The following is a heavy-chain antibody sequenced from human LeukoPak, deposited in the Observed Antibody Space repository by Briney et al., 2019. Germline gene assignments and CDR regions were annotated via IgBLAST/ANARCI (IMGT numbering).Heavy chain of an antibody. CDR3: ANSPTGLTGTTGAN. Sequence: PPQTLSLTCTVSGGSISSGSYYWSWIRQPAGKGLEWIGRIYTSGSTNYNPSLKSRVTISVDTSKNQFSLKLSSVTAADTAVYYCANSPTGLTGTTGANWGQGTLVTVSS. J-gene: IGHJ4*02. CDR1: GGSISSGSYY. V-gene: IGHV4-61*02. CDR2: IYTSGST. D-gene: IGHD1-7*01.